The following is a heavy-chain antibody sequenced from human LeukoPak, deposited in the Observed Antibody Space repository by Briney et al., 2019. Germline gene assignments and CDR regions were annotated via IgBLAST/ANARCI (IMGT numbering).Heavy chain of an antibody. CDR2: ISAYCGNT. J-gene: IGHJ6*02. V-gene: IGHV1-18*01. CDR1: GYTFTSYG. CDR3: ARDSDCSSTSCYGYYYYGIDV. D-gene: IGHD2-2*01. Sequence: ASVNLSCKSSGYTFTSYGISWVREAPGQGLEWMGWISAYCGNTNYAQKLQGRVTMTTDTSTNTAYMELRSLRSDDTAVYYCARDSDCSSTSCYGYYYYGIDVWGQGTTVTVSS.